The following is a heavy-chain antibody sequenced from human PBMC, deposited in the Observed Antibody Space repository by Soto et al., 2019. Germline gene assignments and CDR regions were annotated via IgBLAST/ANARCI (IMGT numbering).Heavy chain of an antibody. CDR2: IYWDDDK. J-gene: IGHJ5*02. V-gene: IGHV2-5*02. Sequence: SGPTLVNPTQTLTLTCTFSGFSLSTSGVGVGWIRQPPGKALEWLALIYWDDDKRYSPSLKSRLTITKDTSKNQVVLTMTNMDPVDTATYYCARDTSYYDILTGYYTDNWFDPWGQGTLVTVSS. CDR1: GFSLSTSGVG. D-gene: IGHD3-9*01. CDR3: ARDTSYYDILTGYYTDNWFDP.